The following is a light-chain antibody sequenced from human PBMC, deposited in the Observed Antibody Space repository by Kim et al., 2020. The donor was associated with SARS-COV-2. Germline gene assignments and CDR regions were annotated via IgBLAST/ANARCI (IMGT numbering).Light chain of an antibody. V-gene: IGLV2-14*01. CDR2: DVS. CDR1: SSDVGGYNY. Sequence: QSALTQPASVSGSPGQSITISCTGTSSDVGGYNYVSWYQQHPGKVPKLMIYDVSKRPSGVSNRFSGSKSGNTASLTISGLQAEDEADYYCSSYTSSSTLRVFGGGTQLTVL. J-gene: IGLJ2*01. CDR3: SSYTSSSTLRV.